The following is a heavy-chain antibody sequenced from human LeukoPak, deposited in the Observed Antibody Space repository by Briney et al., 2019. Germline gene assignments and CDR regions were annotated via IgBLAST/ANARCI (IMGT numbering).Heavy chain of an antibody. D-gene: IGHD5-24*01. CDR2: IDWDDDK. Sequence: SGPALVKPTQTLTLTCTFSGFSLSTSRMCVSWIRQPPGKALEWLARIDWDDDKYYSTSLKTRLTISKDTSKNQVVLTMTNMDPADTATYYCARTPRDGYRRTFDYWGQGTLVTVSS. J-gene: IGHJ4*02. V-gene: IGHV2-70*11. CDR1: GFSLSTSRMC. CDR3: ARTPRDGYRRTFDY.